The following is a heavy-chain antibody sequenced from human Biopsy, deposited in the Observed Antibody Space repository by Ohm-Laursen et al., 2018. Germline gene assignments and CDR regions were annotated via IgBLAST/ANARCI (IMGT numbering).Heavy chain of an antibody. CDR2: VNPNSGAT. Sequence: SVKVSCKASGYTFNDYYIHWVRQSPGQGLEWMGWVNPNSGATNSAEKFRGRVTVTRDTSISAVYIELRRLKSDDAAVYFCARDRMTDVFGGPTRTDVFDSWGQGTPVTVSS. CDR3: ARDRMTDVFGGPTRTDVFDS. J-gene: IGHJ4*02. D-gene: IGHD3-10*01. V-gene: IGHV1-2*02. CDR1: GYTFNDYY.